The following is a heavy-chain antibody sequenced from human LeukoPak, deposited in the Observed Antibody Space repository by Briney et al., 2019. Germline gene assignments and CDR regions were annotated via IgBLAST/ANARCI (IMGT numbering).Heavy chain of an antibody. CDR2: ISGSGGST. Sequence: GGSLRLSCAASGFTFSNYAMSWVRQAPGKGLEWVSTISGSGGSTYYADSVEGRFTISRDNSKDTLYLQMNSLRGGDTDTAVYYCAKGVPDYIHYFDYWGQGTLVTVSS. D-gene: IGHD3-10*01. V-gene: IGHV3-23*01. CDR3: AKGVPDYIHYFDY. J-gene: IGHJ4*02. CDR1: GFTFSNYA.